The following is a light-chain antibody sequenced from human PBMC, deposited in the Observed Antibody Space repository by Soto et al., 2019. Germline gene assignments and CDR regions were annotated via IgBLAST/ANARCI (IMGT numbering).Light chain of an antibody. CDR1: SSNIGSNT. CDR2: SNN. Sequence: QSVLTQPPSASETPGQRVTFSCSGGSSNIGSNTISWYQQLPGTAPKLLIYSNNQRPSGVPDRFSGSKSGTSASLAISGLQSEDEADYYCAACDDSLNGGVFGGGTQLTVL. CDR3: AACDDSLNGGV. J-gene: IGLJ3*02. V-gene: IGLV1-44*01.